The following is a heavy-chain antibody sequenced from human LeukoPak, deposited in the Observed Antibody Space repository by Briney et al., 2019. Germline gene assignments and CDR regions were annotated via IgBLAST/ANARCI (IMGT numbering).Heavy chain of an antibody. CDR1: GFTFSRYW. V-gene: IGHV3-7*01. Sequence: GGSLRLSCAASGFTFSRYWMSWARQAPGKGLEWVASIKQDGSEKNYVDSVKGRFTISRDNAKNSLYLQMNSLRAEDTAVYYCAREAWWGQGTLVTVPS. CDR2: IKQDGSEK. CDR3: AREAW. J-gene: IGHJ4*02.